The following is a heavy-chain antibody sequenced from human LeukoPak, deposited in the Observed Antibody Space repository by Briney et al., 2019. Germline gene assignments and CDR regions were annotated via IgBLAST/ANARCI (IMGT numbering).Heavy chain of an antibody. CDR3: AKTNLTSYGPFDY. CDR2: ISYSGST. V-gene: IGHV4-30-4*01. CDR1: GGSITSADFY. J-gene: IGHJ4*02. Sequence: SQTLSPTCTVYGGSITSADFYWTWIRQPPGKSREGIGYISYSGSTYYDPSLKSRVTISVDASKHQFSLKLSAVTAANTAVYYCAKTNLTSYGPFDYWGQGTLVTVSS. D-gene: IGHD5-18*01.